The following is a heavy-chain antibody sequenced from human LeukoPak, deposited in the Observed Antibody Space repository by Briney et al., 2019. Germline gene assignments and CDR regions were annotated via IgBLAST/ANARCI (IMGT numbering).Heavy chain of an antibody. CDR3: AKEYCSGGSCPVDY. CDR2: ISGSGGST. J-gene: IGHJ4*02. D-gene: IGHD2-15*01. Sequence: GGALRLSCAASGFSISSYALRGGRPAPREGVEWGSAISGSGGSTYYADSVKGRFTISRDNSKNTLYLQMNSLRAEDTAVYYCAKEYCSGGSCPVDYWGQGTLVTVSS. CDR1: GFSISSYA. V-gene: IGHV3-23*01.